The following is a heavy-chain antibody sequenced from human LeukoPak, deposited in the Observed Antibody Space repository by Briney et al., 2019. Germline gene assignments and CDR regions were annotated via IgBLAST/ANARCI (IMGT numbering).Heavy chain of an antibody. Sequence: PSETLSLTCPFSGGSITGYYCSWIRQSPGEGLEWIGHVYHNGVTNHYPSLRSRVTMSVDTSQNQFSLKLNSVTAADTAVYYCARHESYGDANWFDPWGQGTLVTVSS. V-gene: IGHV4-59*08. CDR3: ARHESYGDANWFDP. J-gene: IGHJ5*02. D-gene: IGHD4-17*01. CDR1: GGSITGYY. CDR2: VYHNGVT.